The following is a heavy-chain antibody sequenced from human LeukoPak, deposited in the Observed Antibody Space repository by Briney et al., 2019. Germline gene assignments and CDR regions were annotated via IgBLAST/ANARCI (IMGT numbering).Heavy chain of an antibody. CDR1: GGSFSGYY. J-gene: IGHJ5*02. Sequence: SETLSLTCAVYGGSFSGYYWSWIRQPPGKGLEWIGEIHHSGSTNYNPSLKSRVTISVDTSKNQFSLKLSSVTAADTAVYYCARSARNYDYVWGSYRYSDWFDPWGQGTLVTVSS. V-gene: IGHV4-34*01. CDR2: IHHSGST. CDR3: ARSARNYDYVWGSYRYSDWFDP. D-gene: IGHD3-16*02.